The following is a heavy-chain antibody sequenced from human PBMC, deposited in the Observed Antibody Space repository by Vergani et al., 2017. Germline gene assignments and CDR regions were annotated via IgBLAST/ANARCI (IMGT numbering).Heavy chain of an antibody. D-gene: IGHD3-9*01. Sequence: QMQLVQSGPEVKKPGTSVKVSCKASGFTFTSSAMQWVRQARGQRLEWIGWIVVGSGNTNYAQKFQERVTLTRDMSTSTAYMELSSLRSEDTAVYYCAATPAVLRYFDGSYYYGMDVWGQGTTVTVSS. V-gene: IGHV1-58*02. CDR1: GFTFTSSA. J-gene: IGHJ6*02. CDR2: IVVGSGNT. CDR3: AATPAVLRYFDGSYYYGMDV.